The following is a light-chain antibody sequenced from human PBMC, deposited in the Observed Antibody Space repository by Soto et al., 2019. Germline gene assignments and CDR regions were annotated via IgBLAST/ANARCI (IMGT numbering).Light chain of an antibody. J-gene: IGKJ1*01. CDR1: QSISSW. V-gene: IGKV1-5*01. CDR3: QQDNSYSQT. Sequence: DIQMTQSPSTLSASVGDRVTITCRASQSISSWLAWYQQKPGKAPKLLIYDASSLESGVPSRFSGSGSGTEFPLTISSLQPDDFATYYCQQDNSYSQTFGQGTKVEIK. CDR2: DAS.